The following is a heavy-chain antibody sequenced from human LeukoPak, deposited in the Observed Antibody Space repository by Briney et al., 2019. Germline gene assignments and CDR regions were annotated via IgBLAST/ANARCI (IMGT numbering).Heavy chain of an antibody. CDR1: GYSISSGYY. CDR2: IYYSGST. J-gene: IGHJ6*03. Sequence: KPSETLSLTCAVSGYSISSGYYWGWIRQPPGKGLEWIGSIYYSGSTYYNPSLKSRVTISVDTSKNQFSLKLSSVTAADTAVFYCASYGQNYDFWSGYYYYYYMDVWGKGTTVTVSS. CDR3: ASYGQNYDFWSGYYYYYYMDV. V-gene: IGHV4-38-2*01. D-gene: IGHD3-3*01.